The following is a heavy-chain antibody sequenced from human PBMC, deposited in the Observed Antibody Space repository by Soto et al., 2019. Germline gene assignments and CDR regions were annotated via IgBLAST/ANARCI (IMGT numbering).Heavy chain of an antibody. CDR1: GFTFTTSW. CDR3: ARDHAYSSFDY. CDR2: IKEDGSSY. Sequence: EAQLVESGGGLVQPGGSLRLSCAASGFTFTTSWMIWARQAPGKGLEWVAKIKEDGSSYDYGDSVRGRFTISRDNAKNSLYMEMNSLRVEDTAVYYCARDHAYSSFDYWGQGTLVTVSP. V-gene: IGHV3-7*01. J-gene: IGHJ4*02. D-gene: IGHD2-21*01.